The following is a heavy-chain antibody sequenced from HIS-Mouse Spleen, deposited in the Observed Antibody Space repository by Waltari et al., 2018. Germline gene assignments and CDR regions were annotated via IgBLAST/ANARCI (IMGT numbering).Heavy chain of an antibody. V-gene: IGHV3-30*18. CDR2: ISYDGSNK. Sequence: QVQLVESGGGVVQPGRSLRLSCAASGFTFSSYGMHWVRQAPGKGLEWVAVISYDGSNKYDADSVKGRFTSSRDNSKNTLYLQMNSLRAEDTAVYYCAKDLTTVTTEDAFDIWGQGTMVTVSS. J-gene: IGHJ3*02. CDR1: GFTFSSYG. CDR3: AKDLTTVTTEDAFDI. D-gene: IGHD4-17*01.